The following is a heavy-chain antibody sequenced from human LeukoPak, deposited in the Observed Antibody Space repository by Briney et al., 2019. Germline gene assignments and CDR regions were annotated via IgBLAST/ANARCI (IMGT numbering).Heavy chain of an antibody. CDR1: GYTFRSYG. V-gene: IGHV7-4-1*02. CDR3: AREILRFDI. CDR2: INTDSGNP. J-gene: IGHJ3*02. Sequence: ASVKVSCTGSGYTFRSYGINWVRQAPGQGLEWMGWINTDSGNPTYAQGFTGRFVFSLDSSVSTAYLQISNLMPEDTAKYYCAREILRFDIWGQGTMVTVSS.